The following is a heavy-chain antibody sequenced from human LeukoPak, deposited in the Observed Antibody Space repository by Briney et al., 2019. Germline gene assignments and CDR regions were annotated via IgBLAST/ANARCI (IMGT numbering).Heavy chain of an antibody. CDR2: IYYSGST. D-gene: IGHD3-3*02. CDR3: ARGGIRQTFDN. V-gene: IGHV4-59*01. J-gene: IGHJ4*02. Sequence: SETLSLTCTVSGGSISTYYWNWIRQPPGKGLEWIGYIYYSGSTNYNPSLKSRVTISVDTSKNQFSLNLTSVSAADTAVYYCARGGIRQTFDNWGQGTLVTVSS. CDR1: GGSISTYY.